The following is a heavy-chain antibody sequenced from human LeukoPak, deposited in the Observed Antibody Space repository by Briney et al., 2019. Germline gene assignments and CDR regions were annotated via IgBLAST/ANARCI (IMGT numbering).Heavy chain of an antibody. CDR3: ARGYYGDYYYGMDV. CDR2: MNPNSGNT. D-gene: IGHD4-17*01. V-gene: IGHV1-8*01. J-gene: IGHJ6*02. Sequence: SVKVSCKASGYTFTSYDINWVRQATGQGLEWMGWMNPNSGNTGYAQKFQGRVTMTRNTSISTAYMELSSLRSEDTAVYYCARGYYGDYYYGMDVWGQGTTVTVSS. CDR1: GYTFTSYD.